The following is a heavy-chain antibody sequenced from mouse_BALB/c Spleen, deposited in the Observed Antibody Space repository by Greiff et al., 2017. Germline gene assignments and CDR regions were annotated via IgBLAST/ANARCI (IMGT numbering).Heavy chain of an antibody. Sequence: EVKVVESGGGLVKPGGSLKLSCAASGFTFSSYAMSWVRQSPEKRLEWVAEISSGGSYTYYPDTVTGRFTISRDNAKNTLYLEMSSLRSEDTAMYYCARDRGYGSSHYYAMDYWGQGTSVTVSS. D-gene: IGHD1-1*01. CDR2: ISSGGSYT. CDR3: ARDRGYGSSHYYAMDY. V-gene: IGHV5-9-4*01. J-gene: IGHJ4*01. CDR1: GFTFSSYA.